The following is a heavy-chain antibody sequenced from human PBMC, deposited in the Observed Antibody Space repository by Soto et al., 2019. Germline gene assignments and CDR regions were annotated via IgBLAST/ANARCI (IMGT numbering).Heavy chain of an antibody. V-gene: IGHV1-69*02. CDR1: GGTFSTYN. CDR2: IIPMIGIE. Sequence: QVQLVQSGAEVKETGSSVKVSCKASGGTFSTYNINWVRQAPGQGLEWRGRIIPMIGIENYAQKFQGRVTITADKSTSTAYMELSSLRSEDTAVYYCARGTPSQAFDIWGQGTMVTVSS. CDR3: ARGTPSQAFDI. J-gene: IGHJ3*02.